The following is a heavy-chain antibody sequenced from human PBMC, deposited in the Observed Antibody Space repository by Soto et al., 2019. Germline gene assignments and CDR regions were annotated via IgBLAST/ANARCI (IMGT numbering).Heavy chain of an antibody. Sequence: QVQLVESGGGVVQPGRSLRLSCAASGFTFSSYGMHWVRQAPGKGLEWVAVISYDGSNKYYADSVKGRFTISRDNSKNTLYLQMNSLRAEDTAVSYCAKDHMTTVITGWFDPWGQGTLVAVSS. CDR1: GFTFSSYG. J-gene: IGHJ5*02. V-gene: IGHV3-30*18. CDR3: AKDHMTTVITGWFDP. D-gene: IGHD4-17*01. CDR2: ISYDGSNK.